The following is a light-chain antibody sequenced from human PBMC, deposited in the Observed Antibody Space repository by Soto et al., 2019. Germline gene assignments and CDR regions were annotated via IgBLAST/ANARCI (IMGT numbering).Light chain of an antibody. J-gene: IGKJ2*01. CDR2: GAS. CDR3: QQYGSSPYT. Sequence: EIVLTQSPGTLSLSPGERATLSCRASQSVSATNLAWYQQKLGQAPRLLIHGASSRATGIPDRFSGSGSGTDFTLNISRLEPEDFAVYYCQQYGSSPYTFGQGTKLEIK. CDR1: QSVSATN. V-gene: IGKV3-20*01.